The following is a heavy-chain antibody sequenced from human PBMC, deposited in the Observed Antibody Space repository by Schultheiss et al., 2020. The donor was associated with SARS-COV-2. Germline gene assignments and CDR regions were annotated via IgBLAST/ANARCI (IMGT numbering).Heavy chain of an antibody. J-gene: IGHJ6*02. D-gene: IGHD6-6*01. Sequence: SETLSLTCTVSGGSISSYYWSWIRQHPGKGLEWIGYIYYSGSTYYNPSLKSRVTISVDTSKNQFSLKLSSVTAADTAVYYCARGEYSSSSNYYYGMDVWGQGTTVTVSS. V-gene: IGHV4-59*12. CDR2: IYYSGST. CDR3: ARGEYSSSSNYYYGMDV. CDR1: GGSISSYY.